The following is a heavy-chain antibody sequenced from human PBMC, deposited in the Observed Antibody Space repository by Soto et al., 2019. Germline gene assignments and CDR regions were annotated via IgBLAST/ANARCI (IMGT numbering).Heavy chain of an antibody. V-gene: IGHV3-30*18. J-gene: IGHJ3*02. CDR3: AKIGVVVAAAPGLAFDI. Sequence: ALRLSCAASGFTFSSYGMHWVRQAPGKGLEWVAVISYDGSNKYYADSVKGRFTISRDNSKNTLYLQMNSLRAEDTAVYYCAKIGVVVAAAPGLAFDIWGQGTMVTVSS. D-gene: IGHD2-15*01. CDR2: ISYDGSNK. CDR1: GFTFSSYG.